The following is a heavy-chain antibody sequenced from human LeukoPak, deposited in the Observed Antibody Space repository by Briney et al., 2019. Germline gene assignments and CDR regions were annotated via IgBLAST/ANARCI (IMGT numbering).Heavy chain of an antibody. Sequence: SVKVSCKTSGGTFSNYGISWVRQAPGQGLEWMGGIIAIFGTPVYAQKFQGRVTFSADESTSTAYMELRGLRYEDTAMYYCARDATGVRMDVRGRGTTVTVSS. D-gene: IGHD7-27*01. CDR2: IIAIFGTP. CDR1: GGTFSNYG. CDR3: ARDATGVRMDV. V-gene: IGHV1-69*13. J-gene: IGHJ6*02.